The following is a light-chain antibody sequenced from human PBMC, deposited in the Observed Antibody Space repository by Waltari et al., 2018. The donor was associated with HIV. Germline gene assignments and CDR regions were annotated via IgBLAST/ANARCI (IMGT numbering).Light chain of an antibody. CDR2: DVS. J-gene: IGKJ4*01. Sequence: DIQMTQSPSSLSSSVGDRVTITCQASQDISNYLNWYQQKQGKAPKLLIYDVSNLERGVPSRFSGSGSGTDFTFTITSLQPEDFATYYCQQYDTLPLTFGGGTKVEI. CDR1: QDISNY. CDR3: QQYDTLPLT. V-gene: IGKV1-33*01.